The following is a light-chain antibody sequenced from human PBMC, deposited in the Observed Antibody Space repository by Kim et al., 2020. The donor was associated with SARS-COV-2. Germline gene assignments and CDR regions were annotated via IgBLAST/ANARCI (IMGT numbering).Light chain of an antibody. CDR1: TSDVRGNNN. CDR3: SSYPGTNNLV. CDR2: APS. V-gene: IGLV2-8*01. J-gene: IGLJ2*01. Sequence: GPSVTISRTATTSDVRGNNNVSQIQQHPRKDPQHILYAPSKRPSGVPDRFSSYKSGHTASLTVSGLQAEDEADYYCSSYPGTNNLVFGGGTQLTVL.